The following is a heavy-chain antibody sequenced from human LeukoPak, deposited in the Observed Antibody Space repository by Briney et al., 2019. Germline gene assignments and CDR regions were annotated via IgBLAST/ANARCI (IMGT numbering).Heavy chain of an antibody. Sequence: PGGSLRLSCAASGFTFSSYWMTWVRQAPGKGLEWVANIMQDGSEKYYVDSVKGRFTISRDNAKNSLYLQMNSLRAEDTAVYYCARDGIIVGATSDYFDYWGQGTLVTVSS. J-gene: IGHJ4*02. V-gene: IGHV3-7*05. CDR2: IMQDGSEK. CDR1: GFTFSSYW. D-gene: IGHD1-26*01. CDR3: ARDGIIVGATSDYFDY.